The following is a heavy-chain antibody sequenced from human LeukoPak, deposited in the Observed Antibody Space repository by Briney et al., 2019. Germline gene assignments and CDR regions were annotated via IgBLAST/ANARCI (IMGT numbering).Heavy chain of an antibody. CDR1: GLPFSSYA. CDR3: AKDRSSIAVRTPFDY. CDR2: ISGSGGST. Sequence: GGSLRLSCAASGLPFSSYAMSWVRQAPGKGLEWVSAISGSGGSTYYADSVKGRFTIARDNSKNTLYLQMNSLRAEDTAVYYCAKDRSSIAVRTPFDYWGQGTLVTVSS. J-gene: IGHJ4*02. V-gene: IGHV3-23*01. D-gene: IGHD6-19*01.